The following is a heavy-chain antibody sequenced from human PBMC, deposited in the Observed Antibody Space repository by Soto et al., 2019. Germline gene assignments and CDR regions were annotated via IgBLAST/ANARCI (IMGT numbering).Heavy chain of an antibody. CDR1: GFTFSSYG. Sequence: GGSLRLSCAASGFTFSSYGMHWVRQAPGKGLEWGAVIWYDGSNKYYADSVKGRFTISRDNSKNTLYLQMNSLSAEDTAVYYCARDRLRYGSGEFDYWGQGTLVTVSS. J-gene: IGHJ4*02. D-gene: IGHD3-10*01. V-gene: IGHV3-33*01. CDR2: IWYDGSNK. CDR3: ARDRLRYGSGEFDY.